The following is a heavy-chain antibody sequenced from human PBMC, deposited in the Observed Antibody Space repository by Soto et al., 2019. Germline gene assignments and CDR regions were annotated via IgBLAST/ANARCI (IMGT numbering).Heavy chain of an antibody. CDR1: GFTFTNAW. CDR3: PSRINTTNDY. Sequence: EVQLVESGGGLVKPGESLRLSCAASGFTFTNAWMNWVRQAPGKGPEWVGRVKTKADGGTTDYAAPAKGRFTISRDDSINTVYLQMNSLKIEDTAVYYCPSRINTTNDYWGQGTLVTVSS. V-gene: IGHV3-15*07. D-gene: IGHD1-20*01. J-gene: IGHJ4*02. CDR2: VKTKADGGTT.